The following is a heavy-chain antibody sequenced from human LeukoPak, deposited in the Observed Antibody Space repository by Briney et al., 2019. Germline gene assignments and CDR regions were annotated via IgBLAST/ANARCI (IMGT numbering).Heavy chain of an antibody. J-gene: IGHJ4*02. D-gene: IGHD6-13*01. Sequence: QPGGSLLLSCAASGFTFSSYAMSWVRPAPGKGLEWVSSISGSGGSTNSADSVKGRFTISRDNSKNTLYLQMNSLRAEDTAVYYCAKYGGSWYVEYNFDYWGQGTLVTVSS. CDR3: AKYGGSWYVEYNFDY. CDR2: ISGSGGST. V-gene: IGHV3-23*01. CDR1: GFTFSSYA.